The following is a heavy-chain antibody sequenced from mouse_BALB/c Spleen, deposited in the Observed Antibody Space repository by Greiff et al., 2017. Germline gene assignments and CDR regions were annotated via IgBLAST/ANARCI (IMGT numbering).Heavy chain of an antibody. J-gene: IGHJ1*01. Sequence: EVKLMESGPSLVKPSQTLSLTCSVTGDSITSGYWNWIRKFPGNKLEYMGYISYSGSTYYNPSLKSRISITRDTSKNQYYLQLNSVTTEDTATYYCARAGGSSYYWYFDVWGAGTTVTVSS. CDR3: ARAGGSSYYWYFDV. D-gene: IGHD1-1*01. CDR2: ISYSGST. CDR1: GDSITSGY. V-gene: IGHV3-8*02.